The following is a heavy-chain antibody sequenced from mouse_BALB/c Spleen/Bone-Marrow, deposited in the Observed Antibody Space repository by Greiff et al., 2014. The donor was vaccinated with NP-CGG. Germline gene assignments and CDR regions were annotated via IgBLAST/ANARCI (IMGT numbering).Heavy chain of an antibody. D-gene: IGHD3-3*01. V-gene: IGHV1-54*01. J-gene: IGHJ2*01. CDR3: ARRDGSYFDY. Sequence: VKLQESGAELVRPGTSVKVSCKASEYAFTNYLIEWVKQRPGQGLEWIGMINPGSGGTNYNEKFKGKATLTADKSSSTAYMQLSSLISDDSAVYFCARRDGSYFDYWGQGTTLTVSS. CDR1: EYAFTNYL. CDR2: INPGSGGT.